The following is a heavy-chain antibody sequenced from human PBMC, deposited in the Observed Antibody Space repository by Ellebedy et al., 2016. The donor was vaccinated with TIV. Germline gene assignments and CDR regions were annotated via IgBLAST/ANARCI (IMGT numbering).Heavy chain of an antibody. V-gene: IGHV4-34*01. Sequence: SETLSLTCAVYGGSFSGYYWSWIRQPPGQGLEWIGEINHSGSTNYNPSLKSRVTISVDTSKNQFSLRLSSVTAADTAVYYCAEHGLDVHAFDIWGQGTMVTFSS. CDR3: AEHGLDVHAFDI. D-gene: IGHD1/OR15-1a*01. CDR1: GGSFSGYY. CDR2: INHSGST. J-gene: IGHJ3*02.